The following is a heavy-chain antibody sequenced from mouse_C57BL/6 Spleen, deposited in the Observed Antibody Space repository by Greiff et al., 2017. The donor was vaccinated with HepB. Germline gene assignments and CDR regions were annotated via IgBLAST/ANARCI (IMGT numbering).Heavy chain of an antibody. CDR1: GYAFTNYL. D-gene: IGHD1-1*01. J-gene: IGHJ4*01. CDR3: ARYYYGSSPRDY. Sequence: VQLQESGAELVRPGTSVKVSCKASGYAFTNYLIEWVKQRPGQGLEWIGVINPGSGGTNYNEKFKGKATLTADKSSSTAYMQLSSLTSEDSAVYFCARYYYGSSPRDYWGQGTSVTVSS. CDR2: INPGSGGT. V-gene: IGHV1-54*01.